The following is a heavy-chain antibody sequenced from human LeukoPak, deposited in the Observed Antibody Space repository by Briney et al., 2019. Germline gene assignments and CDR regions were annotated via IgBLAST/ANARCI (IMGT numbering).Heavy chain of an antibody. CDR2: IYYSGST. Sequence: PSETLSLTCTVSGGSISSYYWSWIRQPPGKGLEWIGYIYYSGSTNYNPSLKSRVTISVDTSKNQFSLKLSSVTAADTAVYYCARCAIRNDAFDIWGQGTMVTVSS. J-gene: IGHJ3*02. CDR1: GGSISSYY. CDR3: ARCAIRNDAFDI. D-gene: IGHD2-2*02. V-gene: IGHV4-59*12.